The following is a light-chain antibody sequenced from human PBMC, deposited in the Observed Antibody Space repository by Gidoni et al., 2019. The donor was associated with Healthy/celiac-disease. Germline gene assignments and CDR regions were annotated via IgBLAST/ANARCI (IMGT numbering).Light chain of an antibody. CDR1: SSDVGGYDY. CDR3: ASFAGNNIFV. Sequence: QSALTQTPSASGSPGQSVTISCTGTSSDVGGYDYVSWYQQHPGKAPKLVIYEVNKRPSGVPDRFSASKSGNTASLTVSWLRADDEAHYYCASFAGNNIFVLGGGTRLTVL. V-gene: IGLV2-8*01. CDR2: EVN. J-gene: IGLJ2*01.